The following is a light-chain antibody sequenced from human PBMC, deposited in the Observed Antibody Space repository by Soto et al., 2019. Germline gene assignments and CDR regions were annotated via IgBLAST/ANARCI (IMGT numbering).Light chain of an antibody. J-gene: IGLJ7*01. CDR3: SPYTRSSTLV. CDR2: EVS. Sequence: QSALTQPASVSGSPGQSITISCTGTSSDVGGYNYVSWYQQHPGKAPKLMIYEVSNRPSGVSNRFSGSKSGNTASLTISGLQAEDEADYYCSPYTRSSTLVFGTGTQLTVL. CDR1: SSDVGGYNY. V-gene: IGLV2-14*01.